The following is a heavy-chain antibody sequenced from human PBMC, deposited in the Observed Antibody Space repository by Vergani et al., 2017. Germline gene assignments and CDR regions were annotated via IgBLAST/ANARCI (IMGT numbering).Heavy chain of an antibody. CDR2: IYYSGST. CDR1: GGSISSGGYY. CDR3: ARGGVGATSGLSDY. Sequence: QVQLQQWGAGLLKPSETLSLTCAVYGGSISSGGYYWSWIRQHPGKGLEWIGYIYYSGSTYYNPSLKSRVTISVDTSKNQFSLKLSSVTAAETAVYYCARGGVGATSGLSDYWGQGTLVTVSS. V-gene: IGHV4-31*11. D-gene: IGHD1-26*01. J-gene: IGHJ4*02.